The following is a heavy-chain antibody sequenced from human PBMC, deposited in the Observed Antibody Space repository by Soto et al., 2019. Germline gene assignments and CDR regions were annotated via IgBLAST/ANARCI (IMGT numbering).Heavy chain of an antibody. CDR3: ARGQRLDFDY. CDR2: IYYSGST. J-gene: IGHJ4*02. CDR1: GGSISSGGYY. D-gene: IGHD6-25*01. Sequence: QVQLQESGPGLVKPSQTLSLTCTVSGGSISSGGYYWSWIRQHPGKGLEWIGYIYYSGSTYYNPSLRSRVTTSVDTSKKQFSLKLGAVTAAYTAVYYCARGQRLDFDYWCQGTLVTVSS. V-gene: IGHV4-31*03.